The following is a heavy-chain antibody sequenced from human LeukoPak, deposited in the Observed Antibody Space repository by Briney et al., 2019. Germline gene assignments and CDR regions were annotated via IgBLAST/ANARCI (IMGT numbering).Heavy chain of an antibody. V-gene: IGHV4-31*03. D-gene: IGHD5-24*01. CDR2: IYNSGST. CDR1: GGSISSGVYY. Sequence: PSQTLSLTCTVSGGSISSGVYYWSWIRQQPGKGLEWIGTIYNSGSTYYNPSLKSRLTISADTSKNQFSLKLSSVTAADTAVYYCARGGIMVEMATIWGQGTLVTVSS. CDR3: ARGGIMVEMATI. J-gene: IGHJ4*02.